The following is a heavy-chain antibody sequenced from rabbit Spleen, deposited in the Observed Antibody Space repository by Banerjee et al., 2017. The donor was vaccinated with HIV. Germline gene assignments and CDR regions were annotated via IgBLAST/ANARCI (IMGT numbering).Heavy chain of an antibody. CDR3: ARGDNGSGYEL. D-gene: IGHD1-1*01. Sequence: QSLEESGGDLVKPGASLTLTCTASGFSLSSSYWICWVRQAPGKGLEWIGCIGTNSGKTYYASWAKGRFIISKTSSTTVTLQMTSLTAADTATYFCARGDNGSGYELWGQGTLVTVS. J-gene: IGHJ3*01. V-gene: IGHV1S40*01. CDR1: GFSLSSSYW. CDR2: IGTNSGKT.